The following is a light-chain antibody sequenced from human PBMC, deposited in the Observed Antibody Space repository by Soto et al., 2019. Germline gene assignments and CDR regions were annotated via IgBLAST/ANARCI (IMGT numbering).Light chain of an antibody. J-gene: IGKJ3*01. V-gene: IGKV3-20*01. Sequence: EIVLTQSPGTLSLSPGERATLSCRASQSVSSSRLAWYQQQPGQAPRLLISGASNRAAGIPDRFSGSGSGTDFTLTIRRLEPGDFAVYYCQQYGTSLFTFRPGTKVEIK. CDR1: QSVSSSR. CDR3: QQYGTSLFT. CDR2: GAS.